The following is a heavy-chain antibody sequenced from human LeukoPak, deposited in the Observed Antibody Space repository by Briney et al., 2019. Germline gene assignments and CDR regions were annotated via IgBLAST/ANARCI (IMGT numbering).Heavy chain of an antibody. CDR3: ASEGSYYDSSGLRDY. Sequence: SETLSLTCTVSGGSISSSSYYWGWIRQPPGKGLEWIGSIYYSGSTYYNPSLKGRVTISVDTSKNQFSLKLSSVTAADTAVYYCASEGSYYDSSGLRDYWGQGTLVTVSS. D-gene: IGHD3-22*01. V-gene: IGHV4-39*01. CDR1: GGSISSSSYY. J-gene: IGHJ4*02. CDR2: IYYSGST.